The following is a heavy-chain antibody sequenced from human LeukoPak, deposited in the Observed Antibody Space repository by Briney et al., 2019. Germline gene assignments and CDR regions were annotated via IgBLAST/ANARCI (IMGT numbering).Heavy chain of an antibody. CDR1: GFTFSSYS. Sequence: GSLRLSCAASGFTFSSYSMSWVRQAPGKGLEWVSSISSSSSYIYYPDSVKGRFTISRDNAKNSLYLQMNSLGAEDTAVYYCARVGYSYGYGLDYWGQGTLVTVSS. V-gene: IGHV3-21*01. D-gene: IGHD5-18*01. CDR2: ISSSSSYI. J-gene: IGHJ4*02. CDR3: ARVGYSYGYGLDY.